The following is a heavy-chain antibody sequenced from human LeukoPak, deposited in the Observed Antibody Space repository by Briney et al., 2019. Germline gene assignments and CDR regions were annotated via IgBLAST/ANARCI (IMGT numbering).Heavy chain of an antibody. CDR1: GFTFSNYA. CDR3: ARNAVPAANDY. V-gene: IGHV3-23*01. J-gene: IGHJ4*02. D-gene: IGHD2-2*01. CDR2: IVGSDDST. Sequence: QPGGSLRLSCAASGFTFSNYAMSWVRQAPGTGLEWVSAIVGSDDSTYYADSVKGRFTISRDNSKSTLYLQMNSLRDEDTAVYYCARNAVPAANDYWGQGTLVTVSS.